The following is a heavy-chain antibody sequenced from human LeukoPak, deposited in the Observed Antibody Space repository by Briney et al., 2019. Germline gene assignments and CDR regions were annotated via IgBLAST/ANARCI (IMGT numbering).Heavy chain of an antibody. Sequence: ASVKVSCKASGYTFTSYYVHWVRQAPGQGLEWMGWINPNSGGTNYAQNFQGRVTMTRDTSISTAYMELSRLTSDDTAVYYCARELDLYFFDYWGQGTLVTVSS. D-gene: IGHD3-9*01. CDR3: ARELDLYFFDY. V-gene: IGHV1-2*02. J-gene: IGHJ4*02. CDR2: INPNSGGT. CDR1: GYTFTSYY.